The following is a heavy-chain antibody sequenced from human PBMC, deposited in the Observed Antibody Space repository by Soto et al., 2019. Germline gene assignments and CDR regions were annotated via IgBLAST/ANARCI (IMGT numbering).Heavy chain of an antibody. D-gene: IGHD3-22*01. J-gene: IGHJ5*02. CDR2: INWISEIT. CDR1: GFTFEDHA. CDR3: GKGRVALTVVSNWFNP. Sequence: EVQLVESGGGLVQPGRSLRLSCAAIGFTFEDHAMHWIRQVPGKDLEWAAGINWISEITGYANSVKGRFTIARDKAKNSLHLEMNSLKSEDTALYYCGKGRVALTVVSNWFNPWGQGTLVTVSS. V-gene: IGHV3-9*01.